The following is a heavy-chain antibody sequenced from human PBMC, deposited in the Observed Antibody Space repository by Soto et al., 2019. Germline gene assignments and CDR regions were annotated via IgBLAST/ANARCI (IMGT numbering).Heavy chain of an antibody. D-gene: IGHD2-15*01. CDR1: GFTFRTYT. Sequence: EVQLVESGGGLVKPGGSLRLSCVASGFTFRTYTMNWVRQAPGKGLEWVSGIRGFSPYTFYSESVKGRFTISRDNAKNSLCLQMNSLRAEDTAVYYCARDRGYDAHDYYYNAMDVWGQGTTVTVFS. V-gene: IGHV3-21*01. CDR3: ARDRGYDAHDYYYNAMDV. J-gene: IGHJ6*02. CDR2: IRGFSPYT.